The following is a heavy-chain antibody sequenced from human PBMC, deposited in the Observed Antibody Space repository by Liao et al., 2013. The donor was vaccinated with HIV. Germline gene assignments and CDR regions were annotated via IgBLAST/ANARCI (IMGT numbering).Heavy chain of an antibody. Sequence: QLQLQESGPGLVKPSETLSLTCTVSGDSISSSSPYWGWIRQPPGKGLEWIGSLYFSGSTYYNPSLKSRVTISVDTSKNQFSLKLSSVTAADTAVYYCARGSRYFDWILSGPRLITDASDIWGQGTMVTVSS. CDR1: GDSISSSSPY. V-gene: IGHV4-39*07. J-gene: IGHJ3*02. D-gene: IGHD3-9*01. CDR2: LYFSGST. CDR3: ARGSRYFDWILSGPRLITDASDI.